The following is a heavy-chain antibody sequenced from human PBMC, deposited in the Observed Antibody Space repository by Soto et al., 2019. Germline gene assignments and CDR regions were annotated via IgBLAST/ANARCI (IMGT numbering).Heavy chain of an antibody. J-gene: IGHJ6*02. CDR2: IYYSGST. D-gene: IGHD6-13*01. CDR1: GGSISSSSYY. CDR3: ARLKGLAQQLITTHYYYYGMDV. V-gene: IGHV4-39*01. Sequence: SETLSLTCTVSGGSISSSSYYWGWIRQPPGKGLEWIGSIYYSGSTYYNPSLKSRVTISVDTSKNQFSLKLSSVTAADTAVYYCARLKGLAQQLITTHYYYYGMDVWGQGTTVTVSS.